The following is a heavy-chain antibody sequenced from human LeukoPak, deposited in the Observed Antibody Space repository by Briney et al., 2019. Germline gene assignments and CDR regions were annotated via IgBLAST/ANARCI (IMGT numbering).Heavy chain of an antibody. Sequence: GGSLRLSCAASGFTFSSYAMHWVRQAPGKGLEGVAVISYDGSNKYYADSVKGRFTISRDNSKNTLYLQMNSLRAEDTAVYYCARDPSWHGSGWYAYWDYWGQGTLVTVSS. D-gene: IGHD6-19*01. CDR3: ARDPSWHGSGWYAYWDY. J-gene: IGHJ4*02. CDR2: ISYDGSNK. CDR1: GFTFSSYA. V-gene: IGHV3-30-3*01.